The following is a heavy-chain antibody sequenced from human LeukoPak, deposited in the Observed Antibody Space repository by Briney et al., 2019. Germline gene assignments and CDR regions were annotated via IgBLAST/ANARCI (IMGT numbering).Heavy chain of an antibody. V-gene: IGHV4-61*02. J-gene: IGHJ4*02. CDR3: ASYGSGSYPFDY. CDR2: IYTSGST. CDR1: GGSISSGSYY. Sequence: TLSLTCTVSGGSISSGSYYWSWIRQPAGKGLEWIGRIYTSGSTNYNPSLKSQVTISVDTSKNQFSLKLSSVTAADTAVYYCASYGSGSYPFDYWGQGTLVTVSS. D-gene: IGHD3-10*01.